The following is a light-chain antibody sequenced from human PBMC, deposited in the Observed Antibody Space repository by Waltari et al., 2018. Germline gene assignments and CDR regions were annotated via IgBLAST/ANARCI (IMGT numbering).Light chain of an antibody. Sequence: QSALTQTASVSGSPGQSITISCTGTSSDVGAFNYVSWYQQHPGKAPKLIIYDVTNRPSGVSSRFSASKFGNMASLTISGLQADDEADYYCSSYSSSSALRVFGGGTKLTVL. CDR3: SSYSSSSALRV. J-gene: IGLJ3*02. CDR1: SSDVGAFNY. V-gene: IGLV2-14*03. CDR2: DVT.